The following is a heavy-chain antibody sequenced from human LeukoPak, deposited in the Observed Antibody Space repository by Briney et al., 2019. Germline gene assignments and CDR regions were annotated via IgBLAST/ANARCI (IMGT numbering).Heavy chain of an antibody. CDR1: GFTFSSYE. Sequence: GGSLRLSCAVSGFTFSSYEMNWVRQAPGKGLEWVSNIGSSGTTIYYADSVKGRLTISRDNAKNSLYLQMNSLRAEDTAVYYCALLAVASDFDYWGQGALVTVSS. CDR3: ALLAVASDFDY. J-gene: IGHJ4*02. D-gene: IGHD6-19*01. V-gene: IGHV3-48*03. CDR2: IGSSGTTI.